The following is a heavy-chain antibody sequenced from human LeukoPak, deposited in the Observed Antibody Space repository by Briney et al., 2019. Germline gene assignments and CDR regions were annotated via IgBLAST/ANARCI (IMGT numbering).Heavy chain of an antibody. J-gene: IGHJ4*02. CDR1: GVTFSSYA. D-gene: IGHD3-22*01. CDR2: ISGTGGRT. CDR3: AKDLRYDSSGYFDY. Sequence: GGSLRLSCAASGVTFSSYAMSWVRQAPGKGLEWVSGISGTGGRTYYADSVKGRFTISRDNSRNTLYQQMNSLRAEDTAVYYCAKDLRYDSSGYFDYWGQGTRVTVSS. V-gene: IGHV3-23*01.